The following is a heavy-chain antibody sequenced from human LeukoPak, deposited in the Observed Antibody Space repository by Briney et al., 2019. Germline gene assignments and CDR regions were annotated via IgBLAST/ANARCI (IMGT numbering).Heavy chain of an antibody. CDR1: GFTFSDYY. J-gene: IGHJ5*02. Sequence: GGSLRLSCAASGFTFSDYYMSWIRQAPGKGLEWVSYISSGSTIYYADSVKGRFTISRDNAKNSLYLQMNSLRAEDTVVYYCARAAGWFDPWGQGTLVTVSS. CDR3: ARAAGWFDP. CDR2: ISSGSTI. V-gene: IGHV3-11*01.